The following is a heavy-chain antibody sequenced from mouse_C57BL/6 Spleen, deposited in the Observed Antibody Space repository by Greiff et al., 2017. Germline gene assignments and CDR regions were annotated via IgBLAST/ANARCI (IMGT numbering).Heavy chain of an antibody. V-gene: IGHV1-53*01. CDR1: GYTFTSYW. CDR3: AKYAYGNSFAY. D-gene: IGHD2-1*01. CDR2: INPSNGGT. Sequence: QVHVKQSGTELVKPGASVKLSCKASGYTFTSYWMHWVKQRPGQGLEWIGNINPSNGGTNYNEKFKSKATLTVDKSSSTAYMQLSSLTSEDSAVYYCAKYAYGNSFAYWGQGTLVTVSA. J-gene: IGHJ3*01.